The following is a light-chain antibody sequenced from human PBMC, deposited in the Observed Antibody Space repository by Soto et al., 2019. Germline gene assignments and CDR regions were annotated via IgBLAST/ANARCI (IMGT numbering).Light chain of an antibody. V-gene: IGKV3-15*01. Sequence: EIGMTQSPATLSVSPGERATLSYRASQSVATNLAWYKQKPGQPPRLLIYGASTRATGIPARFSGSGSGTEFTLTISSLKSVDFAVYSCQQYNNWPWTFGQGTKVDI. CDR3: QQYNNWPWT. CDR1: QSVATN. J-gene: IGKJ1*01. CDR2: GAS.